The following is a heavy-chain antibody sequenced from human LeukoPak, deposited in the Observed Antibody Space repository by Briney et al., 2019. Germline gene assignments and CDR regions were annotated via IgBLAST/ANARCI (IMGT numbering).Heavy chain of an antibody. CDR1: GGSISSGDYY. CDR3: ARGSPSGYSYGLDY. J-gene: IGHJ4*02. D-gene: IGHD5-18*01. V-gene: IGHV4-30-4*01. CDR2: IYYSGST. Sequence: PSETLSLTCTVSGGSISSGDYYWSWIRQPPGKGLEWIGYIYYSGSTYYNPSLKSRVTISVDTSKNQFSLKLSPVTAADTAVYYCARGSPSGYSYGLDYWGQGTLVTVSS.